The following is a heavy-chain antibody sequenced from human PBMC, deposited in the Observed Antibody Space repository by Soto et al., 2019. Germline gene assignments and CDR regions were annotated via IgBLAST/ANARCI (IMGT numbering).Heavy chain of an antibody. CDR2: INHSGST. J-gene: IGHJ6*02. CDR1: GGSFSGYY. CDR3: ARGHYDFWSGYSRTHKRYYYYGMDV. Sequence: SETLSLTCAVYGGSFSGYYWSWIRQPPGKGLEWIGEINHSGSTNYNPSLKSRVTISVDTSKNQFSLKLSSVTAADTAVYYCARGHYDFWSGYSRTHKRYYYYGMDVWGQGTTVTVSS. V-gene: IGHV4-34*01. D-gene: IGHD3-3*01.